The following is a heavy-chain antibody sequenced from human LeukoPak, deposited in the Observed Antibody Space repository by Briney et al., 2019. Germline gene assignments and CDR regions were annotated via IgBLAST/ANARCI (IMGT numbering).Heavy chain of an antibody. J-gene: IGHJ5*02. V-gene: IGHV4-61*01. D-gene: IGHD2-2*01. CDR3: ARLAYSSTILPAP. CDR2: INHSGST. Sequence: PSETLSLTCTVSGGSVSSGSYYWSWIRQPPGKGLEWIGEINHSGSTNYNPSLKSRVTTSVDTSKNQFSLKLSSVTAADTAVYYCARLAYSSTILPAPWGQGTLVTVSS. CDR1: GGSVSSGSYY.